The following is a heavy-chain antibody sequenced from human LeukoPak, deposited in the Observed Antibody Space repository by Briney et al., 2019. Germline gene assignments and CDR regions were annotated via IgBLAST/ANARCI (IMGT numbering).Heavy chain of an antibody. D-gene: IGHD3-10*01. V-gene: IGHV1-8*01. J-gene: IGHJ6*02. CDR2: MNPNSGHT. CDR1: GYTFTSYD. CDR3: ARVLRGIYYDGRAV. Sequence: ASVKVSCKASGYTFTSYDINWVRQATGQGLEWMGWMNPNSGHTGYAQKFQGRVTMTRNTSISTAYMELSSLRSEDTAVYYCARVLRGIYYDGRAVRRQGATVTV.